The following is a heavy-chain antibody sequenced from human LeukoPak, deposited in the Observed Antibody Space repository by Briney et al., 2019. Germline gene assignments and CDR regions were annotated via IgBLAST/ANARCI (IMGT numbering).Heavy chain of an antibody. V-gene: IGHV1-18*01. CDR1: GYTFTSYG. Sequence: ASVKVSCKASGYTFTSYGISWVRQAPGQGLEWMGWISAYNGNTNYAQKLQGRVTMTTDTSTSTAYMELRSLRSDDTAVYYCARGSAEYSSVQTFDYWAREPWSPSPQ. CDR2: ISAYNGNT. D-gene: IGHD6-19*01. J-gene: IGHJ4*02. CDR3: ARGSAEYSSVQTFDY.